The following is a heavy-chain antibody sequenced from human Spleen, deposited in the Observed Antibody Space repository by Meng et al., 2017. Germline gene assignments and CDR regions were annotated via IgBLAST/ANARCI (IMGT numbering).Heavy chain of an antibody. D-gene: IGHD6-13*01. V-gene: IGHV4-61*01. CDR3: ARVSAAGLFDP. Sequence: SETLSLTCTVSGGSISSSTYYWSWIRQPPGKGLEWIGYIYYSGSTNYNPSLKSRVTISVDTSKNQFSLKLSSVTAADTAVYYCARVSAAGLFDPWGQGTLVTVSS. J-gene: IGHJ5*02. CDR2: IYYSGST. CDR1: GGSISSSTYY.